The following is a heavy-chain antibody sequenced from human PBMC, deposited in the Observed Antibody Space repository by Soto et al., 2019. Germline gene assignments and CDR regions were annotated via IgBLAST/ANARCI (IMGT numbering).Heavy chain of an antibody. CDR2: INSDGSST. Sequence: EVQLVESGGGLVQPGGSLRLSCAASGFTFSSYWMHWVRQAPGKGLVWVSRINSDGSSTSYADSVKGRFTISRDNAKNTFYLQMNSLRAEDTAVYYCARVGIVATGFAYWGPGTLVTVSS. D-gene: IGHD5-12*01. CDR3: ARVGIVATGFAY. V-gene: IGHV3-74*01. CDR1: GFTFSSYW. J-gene: IGHJ4*02.